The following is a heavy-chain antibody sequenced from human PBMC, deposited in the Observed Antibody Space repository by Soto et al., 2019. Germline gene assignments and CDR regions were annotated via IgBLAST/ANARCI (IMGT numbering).Heavy chain of an antibody. CDR2: ISSSSSYI. J-gene: IGHJ4*02. V-gene: IGHV3-21*01. CDR3: ATMRAHVVVTASLTPTGPVDY. Sequence: EVQLVESGGGLVKPGGSLRLSCAASGFTFSSYSMNWVRQAPGKGLEWVSSISSSSSYIYYADSVKGRFTISRDNAKNSLYLQMNSLRAEDTAVYYCATMRAHVVVTASLTPTGPVDYWGQGTLVTVSS. CDR1: GFTFSSYS. D-gene: IGHD2-21*02.